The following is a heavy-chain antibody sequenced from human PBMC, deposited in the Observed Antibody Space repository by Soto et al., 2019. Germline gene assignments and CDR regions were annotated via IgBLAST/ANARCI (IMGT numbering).Heavy chain of an antibody. Sequence: QVQLVQSGAEVKKPGASVKVSCKASGYTFTSYGISWVRQAPGQGLEWMGWISAYNGNTNYAQKLQGRVTMTTDTYTSAAYMELRSLRSDDTAVYYCARDIGWLFGYYYGMDVWGQGTTVTVSS. V-gene: IGHV1-18*01. CDR1: GYTFTSYG. CDR2: ISAYNGNT. J-gene: IGHJ6*02. CDR3: ARDIGWLFGYYYGMDV. D-gene: IGHD3-10*02.